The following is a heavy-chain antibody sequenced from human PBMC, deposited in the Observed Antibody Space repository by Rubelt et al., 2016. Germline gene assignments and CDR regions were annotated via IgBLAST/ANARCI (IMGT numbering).Heavy chain of an antibody. V-gene: IGHV3-33*08. D-gene: IGHD6-13*01. J-gene: IGHJ4*02. CDR1: GFTFSSYA. CDR2: IRYDGTNK. CDR3: ARPHSSSWYCVDY. Sequence: QVQLVESGGGVVQPGRSLRLSCAASGFTFSSYAMNWVRQAPGKGLEWVAFIRYDGTNKYYADSVKGRFTISRDNAKNTLYLQLNSLRAEDTAVYYCARPHSSSWYCVDYWGQGTLVTVSS.